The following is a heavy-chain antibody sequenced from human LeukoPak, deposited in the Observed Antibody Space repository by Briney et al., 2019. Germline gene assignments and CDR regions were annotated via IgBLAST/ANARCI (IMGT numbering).Heavy chain of an antibody. CDR2: IWYDGSNK. D-gene: IGHD6-13*01. CDR3: ARRAWHSSSNRINWFDP. J-gene: IGHJ5*02. Sequence: GGSLRLSCAASGFTFSSYGMHWVRQAPGKGLEWVAVIWYDGSNKYYADSVKGRFAISRDNSKNTLYLQMNNLRAEDTAVYYCARRAWHSSSNRINWFDPWGQGTLVTVSS. CDR1: GFTFSSYG. V-gene: IGHV3-33*01.